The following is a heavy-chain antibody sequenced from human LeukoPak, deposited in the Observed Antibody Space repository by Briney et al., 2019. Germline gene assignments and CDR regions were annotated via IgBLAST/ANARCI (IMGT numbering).Heavy chain of an antibody. D-gene: IGHD3-22*01. Sequence: SETLSLTCTVSGGSINSYSWSWIRQPPGKGLEWIGYIYYSGSTNYNASLKSRVTISVDTSKNQVSLKLTSVTAADTAVYYCARHYSITGGRLSGYWLDHWGQGTRVTVSS. CDR3: ARHYSITGGRLSGYWLDH. J-gene: IGHJ5*02. V-gene: IGHV4-59*08. CDR1: GGSINSYS. CDR2: IYYSGST.